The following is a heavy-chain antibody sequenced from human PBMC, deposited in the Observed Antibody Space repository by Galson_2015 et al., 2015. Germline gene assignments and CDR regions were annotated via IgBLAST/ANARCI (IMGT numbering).Heavy chain of an antibody. V-gene: IGHV1-69*13. Sequence: SVKVPCKASGGTFSSYAISWVRQALGQGLEWMGGIIPIFGTANYAQKFQGRVTITADESTSTAYMELSSLRSEDTAVYYCARARIAVAGTTPHYYYYMDVWGKGTTVTVSS. CDR3: ARARIAVAGTTPHYYYYMDV. J-gene: IGHJ6*03. D-gene: IGHD6-19*01. CDR2: IIPIFGTA. CDR1: GGTFSSYA.